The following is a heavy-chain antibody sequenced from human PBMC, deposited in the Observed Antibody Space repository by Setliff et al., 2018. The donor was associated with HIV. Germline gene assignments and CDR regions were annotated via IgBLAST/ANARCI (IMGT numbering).Heavy chain of an antibody. CDR2: VYTTGSA. J-gene: IGHJ4*02. CDR3: ARALAGGSGWNYFDL. CDR1: GASFIRSRYY. Sequence: PSETLSLTCTVSGASFIRSRYYWSWIRQPAGKGLEWIGHVYTTGSASYNPSLESRVTILEALSKNLFSLNLDSVTAADTAVYFCARALAGGSGWNYFDLWGPGTLVTVSS. V-gene: IGHV4-61*09. D-gene: IGHD6-19*01.